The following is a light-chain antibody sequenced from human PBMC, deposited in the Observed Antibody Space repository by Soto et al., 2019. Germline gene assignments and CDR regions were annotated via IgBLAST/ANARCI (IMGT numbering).Light chain of an antibody. CDR1: QSIVTW. CDR3: QQYNYLWT. CDR2: DAS. J-gene: IGKJ1*01. V-gene: IGKV1-5*01. Sequence: DTQMTQSPSTLSASVGDRVTITCRASQSIVTWLAWYQQKPGEAPKVLIYDASTLERGVPSRFSGTGSGTEFNLTISSLQPEDFATYYCQQYNYLWTFGQGTKVDIK.